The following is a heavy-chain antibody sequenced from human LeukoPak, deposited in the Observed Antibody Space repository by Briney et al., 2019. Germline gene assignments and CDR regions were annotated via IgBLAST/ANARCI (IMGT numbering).Heavy chain of an antibody. CDR2: ISSSSSTI. V-gene: IGHV3-48*01. J-gene: IGHJ4*02. Sequence: GGSLRLSCAASGFTFSSYSMNWVRQAPGKGLEWVSYISSSSSTIYYADSVKGRFTISRDNAKNSLYLQMNSLGAEDTAVYYCASLRGYWGQGTLVTVSS. CDR3: ASLRGY. CDR1: GFTFSSYS.